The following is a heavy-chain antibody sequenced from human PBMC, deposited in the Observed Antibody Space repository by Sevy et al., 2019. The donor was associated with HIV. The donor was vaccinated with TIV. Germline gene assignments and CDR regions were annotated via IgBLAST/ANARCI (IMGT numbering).Heavy chain of an antibody. Sequence: GRSLRLSCAASGFTFSDYYMSWIRQAPGKGLEWVSFISSTGSTIYYADSVKGRFTISRDNAQNSLYLQMNSLRGEDTAVYYCARDMGAVTYYYYGMDVWGQGTTVTVSS. CDR1: GFTFSDYY. CDR2: ISSTGSTI. J-gene: IGHJ6*02. D-gene: IGHD1-26*01. V-gene: IGHV3-11*01. CDR3: ARDMGAVTYYYYGMDV.